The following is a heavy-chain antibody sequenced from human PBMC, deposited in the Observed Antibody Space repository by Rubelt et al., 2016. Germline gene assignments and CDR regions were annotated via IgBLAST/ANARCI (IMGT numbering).Heavy chain of an antibody. D-gene: IGHD6-19*01. V-gene: IGHV3-64D*06. CDR2: ISSNGGST. Sequence: EVQLVESGGVVVQPGGSLRLSCAASGFTFDDYTMHWVRQAPGKGLEYVSAISSNGGSTYYADSVKGRFTISRDNSKNTLYLQMSSRRAEDTAVYYCVKDQGIRYSSSYCYGMDVWGQGATVTVSS. CDR1: GFTFDDYT. J-gene: IGHJ6*02. CDR3: VKDQGIRYSSSYCYGMDV.